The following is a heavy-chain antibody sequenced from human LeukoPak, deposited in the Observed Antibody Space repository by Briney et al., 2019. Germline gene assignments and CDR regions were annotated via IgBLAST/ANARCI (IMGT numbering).Heavy chain of an antibody. Sequence: PGGSLRLSCAASGFTFDDYAMNWVRQAPGKGLEWVSSISSSSSYIYYADSVKGRFTISRDNAKDSLYLQMNSLRAEDTAVYYCARARPPYCGGDCYLIRFDPWGQGTLVTVSS. CDR1: GFTFDDYA. CDR3: ARARPPYCGGDCYLIRFDP. V-gene: IGHV3-21*01. D-gene: IGHD2-21*02. CDR2: ISSSSSYI. J-gene: IGHJ5*02.